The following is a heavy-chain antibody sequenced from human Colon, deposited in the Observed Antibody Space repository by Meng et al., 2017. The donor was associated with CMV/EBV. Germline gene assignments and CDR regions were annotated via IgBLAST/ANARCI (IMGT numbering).Heavy chain of an antibody. J-gene: IGHJ5*02. CDR1: GGPSRTYY. CDR2: INHSGSI. Sequence: QRQSLHAGAGLLKPTETLSLTCVVYGGPSRTYYWSWIRQSPGKGLEWLGEINHSGSINYNPSLESRVSISIDTSKNQLSLRLTSVIAADTAIYYCARGLKDGVLSNPWGQGTLVTVSS. V-gene: IGHV4-34*01. CDR3: ARGLKDGVLSNP. D-gene: IGHD3-16*01.